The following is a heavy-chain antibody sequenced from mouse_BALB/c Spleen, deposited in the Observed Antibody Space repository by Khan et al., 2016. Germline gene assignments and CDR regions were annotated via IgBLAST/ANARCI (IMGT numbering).Heavy chain of an antibody. V-gene: IGHV1-80*01. CDR2: IYPGDGDT. D-gene: IGHD3-1*01. Sequence: QVQLQQSGAELVRPGSSVKISCKASGYAFSSYWMNWVKQRPGQGLEWIGQIYPGDGDTNYNGKLKGKAKLTAAKSSSTAYMQLSSLTSEDSAVLFLSKVSSLGFVAWFAFWGQGTLVTVSA. CDR1: GYAFSSYW. J-gene: IGHJ3*01. CDR3: SKVSSLGFVAWFAF.